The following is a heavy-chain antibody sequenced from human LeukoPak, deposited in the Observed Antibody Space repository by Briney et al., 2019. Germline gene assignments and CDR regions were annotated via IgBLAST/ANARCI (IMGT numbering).Heavy chain of an antibody. Sequence: GGSLRLSCAASGFTFSNAWMSWVRQAPGKGLEWVGRIKSKTDGGTTDYAAPVKGRFTISRDDSKNTLHLQMNSLKTEGTAVYYCTTDPPLIVPAAMWGPDSEVDYWGQGTLVTVSS. CDR1: GFTFSNAW. J-gene: IGHJ4*02. V-gene: IGHV3-15*01. CDR3: TTDPPLIVPAAMWGPDSEVDY. D-gene: IGHD2-2*01. CDR2: IKSKTDGGTT.